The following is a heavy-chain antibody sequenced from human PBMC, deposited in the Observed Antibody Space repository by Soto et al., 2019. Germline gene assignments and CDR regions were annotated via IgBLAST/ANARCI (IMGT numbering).Heavy chain of an antibody. CDR3: ARGRGWRDY. J-gene: IGHJ4*02. CDR2: ISAYNGKT. CDR1: GYTFTDYG. V-gene: IGHV1-18*04. D-gene: IGHD6-19*01. Sequence: GASVKVSCKASGYTFTDYGINWVRQAPGQGLEWMGWISAYNGKTNYAQRFQGRVTMTRNTSLSTAYMELTSLSSEDTAVYYCARGRGWRDYWGQGTLVTVSS.